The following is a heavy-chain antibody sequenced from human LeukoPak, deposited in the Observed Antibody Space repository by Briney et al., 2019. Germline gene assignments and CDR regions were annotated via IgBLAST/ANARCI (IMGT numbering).Heavy chain of an antibody. J-gene: IGHJ6*03. Sequence: GGSLRLSCAASGFTFDDYAMHWVRQAPGKGLEWVAFIRYDGSNKYYADSVKGRFTISRDNSKNTLYLQMNSLRAEDTAVYYCAKSGGGGRPLYYYYMDVWGKGTTVTVSS. CDR2: IRYDGSNK. CDR3: AKSGGGGRPLYYYYMDV. D-gene: IGHD3-16*01. CDR1: GFTFDDYA. V-gene: IGHV3-30*02.